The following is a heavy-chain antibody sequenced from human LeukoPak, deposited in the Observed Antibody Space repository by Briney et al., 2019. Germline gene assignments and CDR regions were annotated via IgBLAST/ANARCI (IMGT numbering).Heavy chain of an antibody. CDR1: GGSIGSYY. Sequence: SETLSLTCTVSGGSIGSYYWSWIRQPPGKGLEWIGYIYYSGSTNYNPSLKSRVTISVDTSKNQFSLKLSSVTAADTAVYYCARDTVTTWGSWFDPWGQGTLVTVSS. V-gene: IGHV4-59*01. CDR2: IYYSGST. D-gene: IGHD4-17*01. J-gene: IGHJ5*02. CDR3: ARDTVTTWGSWFDP.